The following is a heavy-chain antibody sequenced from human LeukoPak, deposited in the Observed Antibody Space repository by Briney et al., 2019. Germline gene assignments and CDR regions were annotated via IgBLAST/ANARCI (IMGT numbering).Heavy chain of an antibody. D-gene: IGHD3-3*01. V-gene: IGHV4-4*02. Sequence: SGTLSLTCAVSGVSIITTNWWSWVRQPPGKGLEWIGEVHLNGATNYNPSLESRVSMSIDKSKNHLSLELSSVTAADTAMYYCTRESGAFSPFGFWGQGTLVTVSS. CDR1: GVSIITTNW. CDR2: VHLNGAT. J-gene: IGHJ4*02. CDR3: TRESGAFSPFGF.